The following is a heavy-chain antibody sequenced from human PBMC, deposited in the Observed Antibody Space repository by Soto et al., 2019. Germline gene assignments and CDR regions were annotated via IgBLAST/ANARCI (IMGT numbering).Heavy chain of an antibody. CDR2: IYYTGGT. CDR1: GASISSYY. CDR3: VRGGYYFGSGSHFDY. J-gene: IGHJ4*02. V-gene: IGHV4-59*01. Sequence: QVQLQESGPGLVKPSETLSLICTVSGASISSYYWSWIRQPPGKGLEWIGYIYYTGGTDYNPSLKSRGSVTVDKSKNQFSPKLNSVTAADTAVYYCVRGGYYFGSGSHFDYWGQGTLVTVSS. D-gene: IGHD3-10*01.